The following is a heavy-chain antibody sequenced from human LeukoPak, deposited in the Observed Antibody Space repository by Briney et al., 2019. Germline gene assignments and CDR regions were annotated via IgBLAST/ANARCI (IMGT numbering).Heavy chain of an antibody. CDR2: ISGSGGGT. D-gene: IGHD5-18*01. CDR1: GFTFSSYA. CDR3: AKDHVGGYSYDY. V-gene: IGHV3-23*01. Sequence: GGSLRLSCAASGFTFSSYAMSWVRQAPEKGLEWVATISGSGGGTYYADSVRGRFTISRDNSKNTLYLQMNSLRAEDTAVYSCAKDHVGGYSYDYWGQGTLVTVSS. J-gene: IGHJ4*02.